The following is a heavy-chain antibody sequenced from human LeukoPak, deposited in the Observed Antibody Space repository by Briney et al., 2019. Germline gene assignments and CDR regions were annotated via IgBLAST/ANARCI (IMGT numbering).Heavy chain of an antibody. CDR1: GGSISSGGYY. D-gene: IGHD5-24*01. CDR2: IHNSGRT. Sequence: SETLSLTCTVSGGSISSGGYYWNWIRQHPGKGLEWIGYIHNSGRTHTKPSLKSRVTISVDTSKNQLSLKLRYVTPADTAVYYCARGAKMATRGFDYWGQGTLVTVSS. CDR3: ARGAKMATRGFDY. V-gene: IGHV4-31*03. J-gene: IGHJ4*02.